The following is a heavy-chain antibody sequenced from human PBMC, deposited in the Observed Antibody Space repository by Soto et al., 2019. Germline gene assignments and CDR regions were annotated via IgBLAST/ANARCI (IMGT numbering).Heavy chain of an antibody. J-gene: IGHJ4*02. D-gene: IGHD1-1*01. CDR1: GASISSSSYL. CDR3: ARHGGPSRTGTGFGY. CDR2: IYYSGST. Sequence: SETLSLTCTVSGASISSSSYLWGWIRQHPGKGLEGIGSIYYSGSTYYNPSLNSRATTSLDTSKNQFSLKLSSVTAADTAVYYCARHGGPSRTGTGFGYWGQGTQVTVSS. V-gene: IGHV4-39*01.